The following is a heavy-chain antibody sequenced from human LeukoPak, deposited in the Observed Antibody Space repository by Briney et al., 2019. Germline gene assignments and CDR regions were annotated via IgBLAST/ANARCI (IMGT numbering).Heavy chain of an antibody. CDR3: AKHRRSSLVTTYFDA. CDR1: GFTFSTLA. CDR2: INSRGDDT. J-gene: IGHJ4*02. D-gene: IGHD2-21*02. Sequence: GGSLRLSCAASGFTFSTLAMSWVRQAPGKGLEWVPSINSRGDDTDYADSVKGRFTISRDNSKNTLYLQLNSLRLNDTAIFYCAKHRRSSLVTTYFDAWGQGILVAVSS. V-gene: IGHV3-23*01.